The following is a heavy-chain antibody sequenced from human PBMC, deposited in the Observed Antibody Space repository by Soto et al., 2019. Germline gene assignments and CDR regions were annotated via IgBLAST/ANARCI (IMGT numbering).Heavy chain of an antibody. J-gene: IGHJ6*02. CDR1: AGPISSGDYY. CDR3: VRDDYSNFNGMDV. D-gene: IGHD4-4*01. Sequence: SETLSLTCIVSAGPISSGDYYWSWIRQPPGKGLEWIGHIFYSGSTYYNPSLKSRVMISVDTSKNQFSLKLSSVTAADTAVYYCVRDDYSNFNGMDVWGQGTTVTVSS. V-gene: IGHV4-30-4*01. CDR2: IFYSGST.